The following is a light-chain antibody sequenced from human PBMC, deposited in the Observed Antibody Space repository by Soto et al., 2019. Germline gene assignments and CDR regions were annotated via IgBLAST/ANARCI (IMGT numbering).Light chain of an antibody. Sequence: EIVLTQSPGTLSLFPGERATLSCRASQSLTTRYLAWYQPKPGQAPRLLIYGASTRATGIPDRVSGSGSGTAFTITISRLEPEDFAVYDCQQYGSSPAFGQGTRLLIK. J-gene: IGKJ5*01. CDR3: QQYGSSPA. CDR1: QSLTTRY. CDR2: GAS. V-gene: IGKV3-20*01.